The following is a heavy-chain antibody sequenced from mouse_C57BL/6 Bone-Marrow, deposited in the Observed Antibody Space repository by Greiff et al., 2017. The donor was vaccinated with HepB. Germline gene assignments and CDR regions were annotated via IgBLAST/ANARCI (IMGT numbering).Heavy chain of an antibody. Sequence: VQLQESGAELVRPGASVTLSCKASGYTFTDYEMHWVKQTPVHGLEWIGAIDPETAGTAYNQKFKGKAILTADKSSSTAYMELRSLTSEDSAVYYCTSYYYYGSSPYYFDYWGQGTTLTVSS. J-gene: IGHJ2*01. D-gene: IGHD1-1*01. CDR2: IDPETAGT. V-gene: IGHV1-15*01. CDR1: GYTFTDYE. CDR3: TSYYYYGSSPYYFDY.